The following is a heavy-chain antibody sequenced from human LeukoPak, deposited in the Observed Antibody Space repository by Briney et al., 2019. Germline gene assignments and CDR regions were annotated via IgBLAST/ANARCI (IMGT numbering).Heavy chain of an antibody. CDR1: GFIFSNYY. D-gene: IGHD2-2*01. V-gene: IGHV3-74*01. CDR2: INSDGSDI. Sequence: GGSLRPSCAASGFIFSNYYMHWVRQPPGKGLVWVSHINSDGSDINYADSVKGRFTISRDNAKNTLYLQMNSLRVEDTALYYCGRGKSPAAVDDWGQGTLVTVPS. CDR3: GRGKSPAAVDD. J-gene: IGHJ4*02.